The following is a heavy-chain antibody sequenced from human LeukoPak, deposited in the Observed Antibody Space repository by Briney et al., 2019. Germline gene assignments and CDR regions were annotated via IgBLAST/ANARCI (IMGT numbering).Heavy chain of an antibody. Sequence: FSISSSFSSIYYAASVKGRFTIYRDNAKKSLYLQMNRLRDEDTAVYYCARGVHGDYSSDYWGQGTLVTVSS. D-gene: IGHD4-17*01. V-gene: IGHV3-21*01. CDR3: ARGVHGDYSSDY. J-gene: IGHJ4*02. CDR2: ISSSFSSI.